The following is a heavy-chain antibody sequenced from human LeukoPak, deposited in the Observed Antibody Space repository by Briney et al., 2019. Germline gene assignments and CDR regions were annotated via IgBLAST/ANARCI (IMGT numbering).Heavy chain of an antibody. Sequence: GGSLGLSCAAPGLIFRNYVMRWVRQAPGKGLEWVAVIWYDGSNKYYADSVKGRFTISRDNSKNTLYLQMNSLRAEDTAVYYCARGNTAMVTWGQGTLVTVSS. D-gene: IGHD5-18*01. J-gene: IGHJ4*02. CDR2: IWYDGSNK. CDR1: GLIFRNYV. CDR3: ARGNTAMVT. V-gene: IGHV3-33*08.